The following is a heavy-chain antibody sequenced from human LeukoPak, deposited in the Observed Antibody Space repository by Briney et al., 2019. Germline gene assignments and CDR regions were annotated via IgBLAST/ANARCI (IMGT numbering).Heavy chain of an antibody. CDR3: AREGPRDYYGSGSYPIDYLDY. Sequence: PSETLSLTCAVYGGSFSGYYWSWIRQPPGKGLEWIGEINHSGSTNYNPSLKSRVTISVDTSKNQFSLKLSSVTAADTAVYYCAREGPRDYYGSGSYPIDYLDYWGQRTLVTVSS. CDR2: INHSGST. D-gene: IGHD3-10*01. V-gene: IGHV4-34*01. CDR1: GGSFSGYY. J-gene: IGHJ4*02.